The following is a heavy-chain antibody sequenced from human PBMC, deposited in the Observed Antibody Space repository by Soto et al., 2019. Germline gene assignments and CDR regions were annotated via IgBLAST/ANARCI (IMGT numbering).Heavy chain of an antibody. J-gene: IGHJ3*02. CDR3: ARNYGGNSYAFDI. V-gene: IGHV3-64*01. CDR2: ISSNGGST. CDR1: GFTFSSYA. D-gene: IGHD2-21*02. Sequence: PGGSLRLSCAASGFTFSSYAMTWVRQAPGKGLEYVSAISSNGGSTYYANSVKGRFTISRDNSKNTLYLQMGSLRAEDMAVYYCARNYGGNSYAFDIWGQGTMVTVSS.